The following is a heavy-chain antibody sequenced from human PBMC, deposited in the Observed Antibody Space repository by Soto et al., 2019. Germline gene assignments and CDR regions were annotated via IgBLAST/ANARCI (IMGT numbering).Heavy chain of an antibody. V-gene: IGHV1-18*01. Sequence: ASVKVSCKASGYTFTSYGISWVRQAPGQGLEWMGWISAYNGNTNYAQELQGRVTMTTDTSTSTAYMELRSLRSDDTAVYYCARDFFSSSLYYFDYWGQGTLVTVSS. J-gene: IGHJ4*02. CDR2: ISAYNGNT. D-gene: IGHD6-13*01. CDR1: GYTFTSYG. CDR3: ARDFFSSSLYYFDY.